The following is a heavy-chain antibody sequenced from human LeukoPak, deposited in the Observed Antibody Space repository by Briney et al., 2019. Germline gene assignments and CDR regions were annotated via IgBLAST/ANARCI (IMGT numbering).Heavy chain of an antibody. CDR2: INYSGARD. J-gene: IGHJ6*02. Sequence: GWSLRLTCPASGFTFGSYALTWVRQAPGKGLEGVSTINYSGARDYYADSVKGGFTISSDKTLNRLDFQINCLRVGDTAIYYCAEGVGRGMVYHNGMDVWGQGNTVTVSS. CDR1: GFTFGSYA. D-gene: IGHD2-8*01. V-gene: IGHV3-23*01. CDR3: AEGVGRGMVYHNGMDV.